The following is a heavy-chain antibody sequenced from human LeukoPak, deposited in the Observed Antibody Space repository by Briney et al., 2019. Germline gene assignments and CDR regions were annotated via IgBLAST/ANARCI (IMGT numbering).Heavy chain of an antibody. CDR3: AREVAAAGTYDY. D-gene: IGHD6-13*01. J-gene: IGHJ4*02. Sequence: ASQTLSLTCTVSGGSISSGGYYWSWIRQHPGKGLEWIGYIYYSGSTYYNPSLKSRVTLSVDTSKNQFSLKLSSVTAADTAVCYCAREVAAAGTYDYWGQGTLVTVSS. CDR2: IYYSGST. V-gene: IGHV4-31*03. CDR1: GGSISSGGYY.